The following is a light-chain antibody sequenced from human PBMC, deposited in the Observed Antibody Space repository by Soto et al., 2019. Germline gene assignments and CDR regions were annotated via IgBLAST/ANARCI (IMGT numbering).Light chain of an antibody. V-gene: IGLV2-14*01. J-gene: IGLJ2*01. CDR1: SSDVGGYNY. CDR2: DVN. CDR3: RSYTSSITLV. Sequence: QSALTQPASVSGSPGQSITISCTGTSSDVGGYNYVSWYQQHPGKAPKLMIYDVNNRPSGVSNRFSGSKSGNTASLTISGLQAEDDGDYYCRSYTSSITLVFGGGTKLTVL.